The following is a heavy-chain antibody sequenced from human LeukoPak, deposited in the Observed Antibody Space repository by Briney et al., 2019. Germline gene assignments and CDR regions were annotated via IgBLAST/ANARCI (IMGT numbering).Heavy chain of an antibody. Sequence: SVKVSCKASGGTFSSYAISWVRQAPGQGLEWMGGIIPIFGTANYAQKFQGRVTITADKSTSTAYMELSSLRSEDTAVYYCATTEPYYYDSSGYFDYWGQGTLVTVSS. D-gene: IGHD3-22*01. CDR2: IIPIFGTA. J-gene: IGHJ4*02. CDR3: ATTEPYYYDSSGYFDY. V-gene: IGHV1-69*06. CDR1: GGTFSSYA.